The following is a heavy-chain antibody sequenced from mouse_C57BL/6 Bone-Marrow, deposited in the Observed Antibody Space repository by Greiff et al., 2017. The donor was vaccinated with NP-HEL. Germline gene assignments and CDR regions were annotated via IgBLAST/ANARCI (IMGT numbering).Heavy chain of an antibody. J-gene: IGHJ4*01. CDR2: INPNNGGT. CDR3: ARGDYDYDGGYAMDY. Sequence: EVKLQQSGPELVKPGASVKISCKASGYTFTDYYMNWVKQSHGKSLEWIGDINPNNGGTSYNQKFKGKATLTVDKSSSTAYMELRSLTSEDSAVYYCARGDYDYDGGYAMDYWGQGTSVTVSS. D-gene: IGHD2-4*01. CDR1: GYTFTDYY. V-gene: IGHV1-26*01.